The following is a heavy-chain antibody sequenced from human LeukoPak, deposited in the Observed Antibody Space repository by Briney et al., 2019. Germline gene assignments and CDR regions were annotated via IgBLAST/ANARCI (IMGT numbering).Heavy chain of an antibody. CDR2: IDSSSNR. J-gene: IGHJ6*02. Sequence: GGSLRLSCSASGFTVSSNYMNWVRQAPGKGLEWVSVIDSSSNRDYAESVKGRLTISRDNSKNTLYLQINSLRAEDTAVYYCAKNSGGSRHYYYGLDVWGQGTTVTVSS. D-gene: IGHD2-15*01. CDR3: AKNSGGSRHYYYGLDV. CDR1: GFTVSSNY. V-gene: IGHV3-53*01.